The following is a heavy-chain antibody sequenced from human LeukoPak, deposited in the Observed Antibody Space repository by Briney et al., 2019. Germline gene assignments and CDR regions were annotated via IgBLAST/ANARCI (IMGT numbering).Heavy chain of an antibody. CDR2: IRYDGSNK. CDR3: AKDQGYYDSSGYIDY. J-gene: IGHJ4*02. D-gene: IGHD3-22*01. V-gene: IGHV3-30*02. CDR1: GFTFSSYG. Sequence: GGSLRLSCAASGFTFSSYGMHWVRQAPGKGLEWVAFIRYDGSNKYYADSVKGRFTISRDNSKNTLYLQMNSLRAEDTAVYYCAKDQGYYDSSGYIDYWGQGTLVTVSS.